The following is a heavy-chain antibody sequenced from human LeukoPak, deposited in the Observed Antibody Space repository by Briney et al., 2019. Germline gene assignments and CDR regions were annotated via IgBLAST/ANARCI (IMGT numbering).Heavy chain of an antibody. CDR1: GGTFSSSA. V-gene: IGHV1-69*04. CDR2: IIPVLNIT. J-gene: IGHJ6*02. D-gene: IGHD5-18*01. CDR3: ARDQGLTAPPPYGLDV. Sequence: SVRVSCKASGGTFSSSAMTWVRQAPGQGLEWMGRIIPVLNITNYAQKFQGSVTITADTSTSTVYMELSSLRSEETAVYYCARDQGLTAPPPYGLDVWGQGTTVIVSS.